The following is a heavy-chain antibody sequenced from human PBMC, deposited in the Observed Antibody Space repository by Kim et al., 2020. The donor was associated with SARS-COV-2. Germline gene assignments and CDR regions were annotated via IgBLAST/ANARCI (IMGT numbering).Heavy chain of an antibody. V-gene: IGHV3-49*03. D-gene: IGHD3-10*01. CDR3: MFYGSCPYC. CDR2: IRSTTYGKTT. CDR1: GFSFDDYV. J-gene: IGHJ2*01. Sequence: GGSLRLSCSASGFSFDDYVVNWFRQAPGKGLQWVGFIRSTTYGKTTEYAASLRDRFSLSRDDSDNIVHLQMNSLKTDDTGVYYCMFYGSCPYCCGWGTLV.